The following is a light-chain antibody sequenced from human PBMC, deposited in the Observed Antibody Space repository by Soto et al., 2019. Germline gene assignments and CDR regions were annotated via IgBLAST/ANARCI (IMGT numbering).Light chain of an antibody. J-gene: IGKJ1*01. CDR1: QSVSSSY. CDR2: GAS. CDR3: QQYGSSPRT. Sequence: EILLTQSPGTLSLSPGERATLLCRSSQSVSSSYLAWYQQKPGQAPRLLIYGASSRATGIPDRFSGSGSGTDFTLTISRLEPEDFAVYYCQQYGSSPRTFGQGTKVDIK. V-gene: IGKV3-20*01.